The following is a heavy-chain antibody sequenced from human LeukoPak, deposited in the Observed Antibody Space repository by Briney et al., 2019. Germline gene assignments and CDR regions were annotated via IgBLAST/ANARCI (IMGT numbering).Heavy chain of an antibody. CDR2: TYYRSKWYN. D-gene: IGHD3-22*01. Sequence: SQTLSLTCATSGDSVSSNSAAWNWIRQSPSRGLEWLGRTYYRSKWYNDYAVSVKSRITINPDTSKNQFSLQLNSVTPEDTAVYYCAREPRPKTYYHDSSGRYFDYWGQGTLVTVSS. CDR3: AREPRPKTYYHDSSGRYFDY. CDR1: GDSVSSNSAA. J-gene: IGHJ4*02. V-gene: IGHV6-1*01.